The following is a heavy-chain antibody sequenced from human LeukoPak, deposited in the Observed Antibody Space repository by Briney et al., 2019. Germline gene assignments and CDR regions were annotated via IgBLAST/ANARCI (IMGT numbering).Heavy chain of an antibody. CDR2: IYPGDSDT. J-gene: IGHJ4*02. CDR3: ARRYYYDSSGYCLDY. CDR1: GYSFTSYW. Sequence: GESLQISCKGSGYSFTSYWIGWGRRMPGKGLGGMGIIYPGDSDTRYSTSFQGQVTISADNSISTAYLQWSSLKASDTAMYYCARRYYYDSSGYCLDYWGQGTLVTVSS. D-gene: IGHD3-22*01. V-gene: IGHV5-51*01.